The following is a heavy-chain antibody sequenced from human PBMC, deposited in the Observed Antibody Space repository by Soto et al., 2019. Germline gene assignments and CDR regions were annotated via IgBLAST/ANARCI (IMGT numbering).Heavy chain of an antibody. J-gene: IGHJ6*02. V-gene: IGHV4-39*01. D-gene: IGHD2-2*01. CDR3: ASFLGYCCSTSFYLWYYYYYGMDV. CDR2: IYYSGST. CDR1: GGSISSSSYY. Sequence: SETLSLTCTVSGGSISSSSYYWGWIRQPPGKGLEWIGSIYYSGSTYYNPSLKSRVTISVDTSKNQFSLKLSSVTAADAAVYYRASFLGYCCSTSFYLWYYYYYGMDVQARGTTVPGSS.